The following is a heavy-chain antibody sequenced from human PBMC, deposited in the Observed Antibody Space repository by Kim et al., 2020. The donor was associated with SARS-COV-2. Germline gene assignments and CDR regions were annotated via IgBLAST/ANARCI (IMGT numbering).Heavy chain of an antibody. V-gene: IGHV1-18*01. J-gene: IGHJ4*02. Sequence: AQKLQGSVTMTTDTSTSTAYMELRSLRSDDTAVYYCARDPGWFGELTIDYWGQGTLVTVSS. CDR3: ARDPGWFGELTIDY. D-gene: IGHD3-10*01.